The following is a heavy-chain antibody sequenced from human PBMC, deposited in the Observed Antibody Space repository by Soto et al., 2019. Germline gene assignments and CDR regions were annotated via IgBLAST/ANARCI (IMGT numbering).Heavy chain of an antibody. CDR3: ASSKYDVVAGSVWFDP. J-gene: IGHJ5*02. D-gene: IGHD2-21*01. CDR1: GDSYSISTYS. CDR2: MYHSGNT. Sequence: PSETLSLTCNMSGDSYSISTYSWSWIRQPPGQGLEWIGYMYHSGNTYYNPSLKGRVTISLDHSRNQFSLRLNSVTAADTAVYFCASSKYDVVAGSVWFDPWGQGTLVTVSS. V-gene: IGHV4-30-2*01.